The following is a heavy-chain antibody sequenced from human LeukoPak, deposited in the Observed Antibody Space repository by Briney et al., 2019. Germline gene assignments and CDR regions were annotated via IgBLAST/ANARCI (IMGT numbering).Heavy chain of an antibody. CDR1: GFTFSSYS. CDR2: ISSSSSYI. V-gene: IGHV3-21*01. D-gene: IGHD2-2*01. J-gene: IGHJ1*01. CDR3: ATYSSSNGRELQY. Sequence: GGSVRLSCAASGFTFSSYSMNWVRQAPGKGLEWVSSISSSSSYIYYADSVKGRFTSSRDNPKSTLYLQMNSLRAEDTAVYYCATYSSSNGRELQYWGQGTLVTVSS.